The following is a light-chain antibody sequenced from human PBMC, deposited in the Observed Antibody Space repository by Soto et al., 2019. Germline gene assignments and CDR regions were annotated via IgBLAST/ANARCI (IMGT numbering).Light chain of an antibody. CDR1: SSDVGGYNY. CDR2: EVS. Sequence: QSALTQPHSASGSPGQSVTISCTGTSSDVGGYNYVSWYQQHPGKAPKLMIYEVSKRPSGVPDRFSGSKSGNTASLTVSGLQAEDESDYYCSSYAGSLVVFGGGTKLTVL. V-gene: IGLV2-8*01. J-gene: IGLJ2*01. CDR3: SSYAGSLVV.